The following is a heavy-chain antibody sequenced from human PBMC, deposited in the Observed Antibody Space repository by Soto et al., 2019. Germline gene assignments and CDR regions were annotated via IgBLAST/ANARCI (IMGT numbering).Heavy chain of an antibody. Sequence: EVQLLESGGDLAQPGGSLRLSCAASGFTFSNYAMSWVRQAPGKGLEWGSGISASGRDTYYADSVKDRFTISRVNSKNTVYLQVNSLRADDTAIYYCAKGKSSGWYYFDYWGQGTPVTVSS. D-gene: IGHD6-19*01. V-gene: IGHV3-23*01. CDR1: GFTFSNYA. CDR3: AKGKSSGWYYFDY. CDR2: ISASGRDT. J-gene: IGHJ4*02.